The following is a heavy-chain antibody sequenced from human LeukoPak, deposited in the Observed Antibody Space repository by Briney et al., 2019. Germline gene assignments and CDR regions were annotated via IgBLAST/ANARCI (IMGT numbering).Heavy chain of an antibody. Sequence: GGSLRLSCAASGFTFSSYSMNWVRQAPGKGLEWVSVISGSGGSTYYADSVKGRFTISRDNSKSTLYLQMNSLRAEDTAIYFCAKDFCSGGSCYSGLAYWGQGTQVTVSS. CDR2: ISGSGGST. D-gene: IGHD2-15*01. V-gene: IGHV3-23*01. CDR1: GFTFSSYS. J-gene: IGHJ4*02. CDR3: AKDFCSGGSCYSGLAY.